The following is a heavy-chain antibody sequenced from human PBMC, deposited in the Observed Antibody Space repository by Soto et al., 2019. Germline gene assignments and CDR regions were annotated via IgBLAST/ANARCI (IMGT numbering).Heavy chain of an antibody. CDR2: ISYDGSNK. Sequence: QVQLVESGGAVVQPGRSLRLSCAASGFTFSSYAMHWVRQAPGKGLEWVAVISYDGSNKYYADSVKGRFTISRDNSKNTLYLQMNSLRAEDTAVYYCARADYGGDYFDYWGQGTLVTVSS. CDR1: GFTFSSYA. V-gene: IGHV3-30-3*01. CDR3: ARADYGGDYFDY. D-gene: IGHD4-17*01. J-gene: IGHJ4*02.